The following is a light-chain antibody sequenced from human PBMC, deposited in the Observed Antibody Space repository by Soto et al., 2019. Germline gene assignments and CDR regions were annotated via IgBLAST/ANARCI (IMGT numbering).Light chain of an antibody. CDR1: SSNIETNP. CDR3: GIWDASLSAGV. J-gene: IGLJ2*01. V-gene: IGLV1-51*01. CDR2: NDD. Sequence: QSVLTQPPSVSAAPGQKVTISCSGSSSNIETNPVSWYRHLPGTVPKLLIHNDDKRPSGIPDRFSGSKSGTSATLGITGLQTGHEADYYCGIWDASLSAGVFGGGTKVTVL.